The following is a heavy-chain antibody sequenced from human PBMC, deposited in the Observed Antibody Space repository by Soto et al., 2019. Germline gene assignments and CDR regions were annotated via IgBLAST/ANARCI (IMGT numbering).Heavy chain of an antibody. V-gene: IGHV4-39*01. D-gene: IGHD3-3*01. J-gene: IGHJ4*02. CDR1: GGSISSSSYY. Sequence: SETLSLTCTVSGGSISSSSYYWGWIRQPPGKGLEWIGSIYYSGSTYYNPSLKSRVTISVDTSKNQFSLKLSSVTAADTAVYYCARQTSVLRFLEWLPHYFDYWGQGTLVTVSS. CDR3: ARQTSVLRFLEWLPHYFDY. CDR2: IYYSGST.